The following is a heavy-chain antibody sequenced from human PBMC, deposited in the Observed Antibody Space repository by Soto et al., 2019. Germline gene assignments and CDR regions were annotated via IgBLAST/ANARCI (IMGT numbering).Heavy chain of an antibody. CDR2: IWYDGSKK. CDR1: GFTFSSFG. V-gene: IGHV3-33*01. J-gene: IGHJ6*02. CDR3: ARDASYYSLWSGYYPSRNGMDV. Sequence: QVQVVESGGGVVQPGRSLRLSCAASGFTFSSFGMHWVRQAPGKGLEWVSLIWYDGSKKSYGDSVKGRFTISRDNSRNTVYLQMNSRRADDTAVYYCARDASYYSLWSGYYPSRNGMDVWGQGTTVTVPS. D-gene: IGHD3-3*01.